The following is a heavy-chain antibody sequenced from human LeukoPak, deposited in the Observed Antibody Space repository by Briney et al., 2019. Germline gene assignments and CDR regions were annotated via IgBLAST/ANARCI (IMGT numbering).Heavy chain of an antibody. CDR2: LSYIGST. CDR3: ARDQLGYYYMDV. CDR1: GVSISSTSYF. J-gene: IGHJ6*03. D-gene: IGHD3-10*01. Sequence: SETLSLTCTVSGVSISSTSYFWGWIRQPPGKGLEWIGHLSYIGSTYYQSSLKSRVTISVDTSKNQFSLKLTSVTAADRAVYYCARDQLGYYYMDVWGKGTTVTISS. V-gene: IGHV4-39*02.